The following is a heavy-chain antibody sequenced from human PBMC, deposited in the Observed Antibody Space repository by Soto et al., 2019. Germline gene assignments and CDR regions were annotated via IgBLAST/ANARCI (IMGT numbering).Heavy chain of an antibody. CDR1: GYTFSNYG. CDR3: ARAPRTVAGTFWFDP. D-gene: IGHD6-19*01. V-gene: IGHV1-18*01. CDR2: ISSYNGNT. Sequence: GASVKVSCKASGYTFSNYGISCVRQAPGQGLEWMGWISSYNGNTNYAQKLQGRVTMTTDTSTSTAYMELRSLRSGDTAVYYCARAPRTVAGTFWFDPWGQGTLVTVSS. J-gene: IGHJ5*02.